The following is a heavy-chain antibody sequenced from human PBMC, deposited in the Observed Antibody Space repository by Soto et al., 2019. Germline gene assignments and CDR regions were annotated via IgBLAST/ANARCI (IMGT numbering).Heavy chain of an antibody. CDR3: AGSPGLSRISGTTLGD. CDR2: INGDGSST. Sequence: EVQLVESGGGLVQPGGSLRLSCAASGFTFSSHWMHWVRQAPGKGLVWVSRINGDGSSTSYADSVKGRFTISRDNAKNMLDLQVNSLRVDDTAVYYCAGSPGLSRISGTTLGDWGQGTLVTVSS. J-gene: IGHJ4*01. V-gene: IGHV3-74*01. D-gene: IGHD1-7*01. CDR1: GFTFSSHW.